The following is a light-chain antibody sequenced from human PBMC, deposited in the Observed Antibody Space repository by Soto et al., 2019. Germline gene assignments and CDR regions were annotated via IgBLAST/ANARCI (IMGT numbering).Light chain of an antibody. CDR1: TGAVTSGYY. CDR2: STS. V-gene: IGLV7-43*01. J-gene: IGLJ2*01. CDR3: LLYYGGQLGV. Sequence: QAVVTQEPSLTVSPGGTVTLTCASSTGAVTSGYYPNWFQQKPGQAPRALIYSTSNKYSWTPARFSGSLLGGKAALTLSGVRPEDEAEYYCLLYYGGQLGVFGGGTKLPVL.